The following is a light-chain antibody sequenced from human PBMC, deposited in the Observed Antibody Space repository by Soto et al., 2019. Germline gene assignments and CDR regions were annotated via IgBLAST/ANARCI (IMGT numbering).Light chain of an antibody. V-gene: IGLV2-8*01. CDR2: DDN. Sequence: QSALTQPPSASGSPGQSVTISCTGTSSDVGGYNLVSWYQQHPGEAPKLMISDDNERPSGVPDRFSGAKSGNTASLTVSGLRTEDEAYYYCSSYAGSNTFVFGTGTKLTVL. CDR3: SSYAGSNTFV. CDR1: SSDVGGYNL. J-gene: IGLJ1*01.